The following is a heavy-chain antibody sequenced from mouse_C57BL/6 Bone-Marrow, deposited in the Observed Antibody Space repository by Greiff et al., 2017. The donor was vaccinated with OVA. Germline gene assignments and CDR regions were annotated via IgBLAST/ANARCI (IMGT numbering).Heavy chain of an antibody. D-gene: IGHD1-1*01. CDR1: GFNIKDYY. J-gene: IGHJ3*01. CDR3: TTEADYYGSSFWFAY. Sequence: EVKLMESGAELVRPGASVKLSCTASGFNIKDYYMHWVKQRPEQGLEWIGWIDPENGDTEYASKFQGKATITADTSSNTAYLQLSSLTSEDTAVYYCTTEADYYGSSFWFAYWGQGTLVTVSA. CDR2: IDPENGDT. V-gene: IGHV14-4*01.